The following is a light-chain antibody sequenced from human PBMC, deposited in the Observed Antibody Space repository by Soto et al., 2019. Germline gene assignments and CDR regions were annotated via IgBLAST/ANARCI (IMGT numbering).Light chain of an antibody. CDR1: QGIRND. Sequence: AIKLNYSPSSLPATVGARVTLTFRASQGIRNDLGWYQQKPGKAPKLLIYAASSLQSGVPSRFSGSGSGTDFTLTISSLQPEDFATYYCLQDYNYPITFGQGTRLEIK. V-gene: IGKV1-6*01. J-gene: IGKJ5*01. CDR3: LQDYNYPIT. CDR2: AAS.